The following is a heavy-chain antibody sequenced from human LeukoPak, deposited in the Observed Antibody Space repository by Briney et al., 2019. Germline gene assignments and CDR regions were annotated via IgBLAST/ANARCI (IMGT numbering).Heavy chain of an antibody. CDR2: INPNSGGT. CDR3: ARMRSQDNYYESSGYYETYDY. CDR1: GYTFSGYL. J-gene: IGHJ4*02. Sequence: ASVKVSCKASGYTFSGYLIHWVRQAPGQGLEWMGWINPNSGGTNSAQRFQGRVTMTRDTSINTSYMELSSLRSDDTAVYYCARMRSQDNYYESSGYYETYDYWGQGTLVTVSS. D-gene: IGHD3-22*01. V-gene: IGHV1-2*02.